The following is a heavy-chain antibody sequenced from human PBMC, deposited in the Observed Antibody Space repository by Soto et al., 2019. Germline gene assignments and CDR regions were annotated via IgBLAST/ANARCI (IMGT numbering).Heavy chain of an antibody. D-gene: IGHD3-9*01. CDR2: IRSEANNYAT. CDR1: GFTFSDSA. J-gene: IGHJ2*01. V-gene: IGHV3-73*01. CDR3: ARQNYDILSGYYNWYFDL. Sequence: LRLSCAASGFTFSDSAMHWIRQASGKGLEWIGRIRSEANNYATAYSASVKGSCTISRDDSTNTAFLQVNSLKTEDTAIYYCARQNYDILSGYYNWYFDLWGRGTLVTVPQ.